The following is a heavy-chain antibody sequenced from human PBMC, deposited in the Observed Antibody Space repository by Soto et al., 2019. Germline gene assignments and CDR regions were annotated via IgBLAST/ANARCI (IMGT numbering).Heavy chain of an antibody. Sequence: QVQLVESGGGVVQPGRSLRLSCAASGFTFSSYAMHWVRQAPGQGLGWVAVISYDGSNKYYADSVKGRFTISRDNSKNALYLQMNSLRAEDTAVYYCARDSIAAAGTNWFDPWGQGTLVTVSS. J-gene: IGHJ5*02. V-gene: IGHV3-30-3*01. CDR3: ARDSIAAAGTNWFDP. CDR1: GFTFSSYA. CDR2: ISYDGSNK. D-gene: IGHD6-13*01.